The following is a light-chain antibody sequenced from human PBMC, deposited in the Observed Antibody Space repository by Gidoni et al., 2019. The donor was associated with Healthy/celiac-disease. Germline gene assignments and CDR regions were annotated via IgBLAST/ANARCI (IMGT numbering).Light chain of an antibody. Sequence: DIQMNQSPSTLSASVGDRVTITCRASKSISSWLAWYQQKPGKAPKLLIYYASSLESGAPSRFSGSGSVTEFPLTIRRLQPDDFSTYYRQHYHTSSTFGQGTKLEIK. CDR2: YAS. J-gene: IGKJ2*01. CDR3: QHYHTSST. CDR1: KSISSW. V-gene: IGKV1-5*03.